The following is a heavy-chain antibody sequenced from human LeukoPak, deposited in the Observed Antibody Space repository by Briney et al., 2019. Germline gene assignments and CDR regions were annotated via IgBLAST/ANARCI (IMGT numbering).Heavy chain of an antibody. V-gene: IGHV3-23*01. CDR3: ARAGATYYFDY. D-gene: IGHD1-26*01. CDR1: GFTFNNYG. Sequence: GGSLRLSCAASGFTFNNYGMSWVRQAPGKGLEWVSVSSGSGYSTYYADSVKGRFTISRDNSKNTLYLQMNSLRAEDTAVYYCARAGATYYFDYWGQGTLVTVSS. CDR2: SSGSGYST. J-gene: IGHJ4*02.